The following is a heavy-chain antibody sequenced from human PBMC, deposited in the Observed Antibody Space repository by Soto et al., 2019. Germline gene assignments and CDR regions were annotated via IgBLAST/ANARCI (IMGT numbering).Heavy chain of an antibody. CDR2: IRSKANSYAT. CDR1: GFTFSGSA. Sequence: PGGSLRLSCAASGFTFSGSAMHWVRQASGKGLEWVGRIRSKANSYATAYAASVKGRFTISRDDSKNTAYLQMNSLKTEDTAVYYCTRGWEYCSGGSCYQDQRYGMDVWGQGTTVTVSS. V-gene: IGHV3-73*01. D-gene: IGHD2-15*01. CDR3: TRGWEYCSGGSCYQDQRYGMDV. J-gene: IGHJ6*02.